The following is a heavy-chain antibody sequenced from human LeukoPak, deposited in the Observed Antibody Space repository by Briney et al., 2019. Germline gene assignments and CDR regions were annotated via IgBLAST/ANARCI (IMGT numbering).Heavy chain of an antibody. J-gene: IGHJ4*02. Sequence: GESLQISCKGSGYSFTNYWIGWVRQMPGKGLEWMGIIYPGDSDTKYSPSFQGQVTISADKSITTAYLQWSSLKASDTAMYYCARGNHCGSTSCALDYWGQGTLVTVSS. CDR1: GYSFTNYW. CDR2: IYPGDSDT. CDR3: ARGNHCGSTSCALDY. V-gene: IGHV5-51*01. D-gene: IGHD2-2*01.